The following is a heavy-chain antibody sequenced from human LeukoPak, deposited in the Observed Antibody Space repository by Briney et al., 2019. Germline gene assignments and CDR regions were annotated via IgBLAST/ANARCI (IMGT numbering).Heavy chain of an antibody. J-gene: IGHJ4*02. CDR2: IWYDGSNK. CDR3: AREDSEQWLASKLGRTGIDY. V-gene: IGHV3-33*01. Sequence: PGGSLRLSCAASGFTYSSYGMHWVRQARGKGLEWVAVIWYDGSNKYYADAVKGRFTISRDNSKNTLYLQMNSLRAEDTAVYYCAREDSEQWLASKLGRTGIDYWGQGTLVTVSS. D-gene: IGHD6-19*01. CDR1: GFTYSSYG.